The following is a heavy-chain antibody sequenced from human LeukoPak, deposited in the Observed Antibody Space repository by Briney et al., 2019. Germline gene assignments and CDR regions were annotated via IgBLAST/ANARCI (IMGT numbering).Heavy chain of an antibody. J-gene: IGHJ4*02. CDR2: IIPIFGTA. V-gene: IGHV1-69*05. Sequence: SVKVSCKASGGTFSSYAISWVRQAPGQGLERMGRIIPIFGTANYAQKFQGRVTITTDESTSTAYMELSSLRSEDTAVYYCASGILGYSYGSHFDYWGQGTLVTVSS. CDR3: ASGILGYSYGSHFDY. CDR1: GGTFSSYA. D-gene: IGHD5-18*01.